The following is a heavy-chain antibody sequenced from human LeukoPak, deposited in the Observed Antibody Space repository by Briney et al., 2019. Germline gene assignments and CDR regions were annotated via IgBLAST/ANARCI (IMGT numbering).Heavy chain of an antibody. CDR2: INQDGSEK. J-gene: IGHJ4*02. Sequence: GGSLRLSCAASGFTFSSYSMNWVRQAPGKGLEWVANINQDGSEKYYVDSVKGRFTISRDNAKNSLYLQMNSLRAEDTAVYYCATMMDDYWGQGTLVTVSS. CDR3: ATMMDDY. D-gene: IGHD3-16*01. V-gene: IGHV3-7*01. CDR1: GFTFSSYS.